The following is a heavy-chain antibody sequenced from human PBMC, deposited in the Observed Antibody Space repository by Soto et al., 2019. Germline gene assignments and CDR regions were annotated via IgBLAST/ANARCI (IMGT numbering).Heavy chain of an antibody. CDR1: GDSIDTSRYY. Sequence: SETLSLTCTVSGDSIDTSRYYWGWVRQPPGKELEWLGSIYYSETTYYNPSLKRRVTISADPSKNQFSLKLSSVTAAGTAFYYCARLRGAFLVSTHNWCAPWGQGTLATVSS. CDR2: IYYSETT. CDR3: ARLRGAFLVSTHNWCAP. V-gene: IGHV4-39*01. J-gene: IGHJ5*02. D-gene: IGHD2-2*01.